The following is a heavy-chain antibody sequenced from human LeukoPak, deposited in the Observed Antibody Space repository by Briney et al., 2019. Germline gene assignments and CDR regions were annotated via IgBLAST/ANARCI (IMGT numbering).Heavy chain of an antibody. V-gene: IGHV3-30*02. D-gene: IGHD4-23*01. J-gene: IGHJ4*02. CDR1: GITFTTSG. CDR2: IWSDGSKK. Sequence: GGSLRLSCVASGITFTTSGMHWVRQAPGKGLEWVTFIWSDGSKKYYADSVKGRFTISRDDSKNTVYLQMNNLRAEDTAVYFCAKDKGNYYFDYWGQGTLVTVSS. CDR3: AKDKGNYYFDY.